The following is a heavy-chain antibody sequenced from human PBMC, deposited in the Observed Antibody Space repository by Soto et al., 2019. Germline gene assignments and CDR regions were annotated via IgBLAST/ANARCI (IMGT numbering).Heavy chain of an antibody. J-gene: IGHJ4*01. V-gene: IGHV2-5*02. CDR3: AHMSRNVVVNDRFLH. CDR2: IYWDDDK. D-gene: IGHD3-3*01. Sequence: SGPTLVNPTQTLTLTGTFSGFSLSTSGVGVGWIRQPPGKALEWLALIYWDDDKRYSPSLKSRLTITKDTSKNHVVLTMTNTDPVDTATYYFAHMSRNVVVNDRFLHSGQTRLVT. CDR1: GFSLSTSGVG.